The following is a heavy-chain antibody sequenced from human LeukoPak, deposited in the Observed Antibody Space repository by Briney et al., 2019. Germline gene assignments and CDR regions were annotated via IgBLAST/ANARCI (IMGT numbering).Heavy chain of an antibody. V-gene: IGHV3-48*03. CDR3: ASHRGILTGYYKGGFDY. CDR2: ISSSGSTI. J-gene: IGHJ4*02. Sequence: PGGSLRLSCAASGFTFSSYEMNWVRQAPGKGLEWVSYISSSGSTIYYADSVKGRFTISRDNAKNSLYLQMNSLRAEDTAVYYCASHRGILTGYYKGGFDYWGQGTLVTVSS. CDR1: GFTFSSYE. D-gene: IGHD3-9*01.